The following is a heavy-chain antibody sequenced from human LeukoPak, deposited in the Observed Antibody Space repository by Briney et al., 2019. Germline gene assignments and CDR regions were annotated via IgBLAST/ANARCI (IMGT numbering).Heavy chain of an antibody. J-gene: IGHJ5*02. V-gene: IGHV3-48*03. CDR2: ISSSGSTI. CDR1: GFTFSSYE. CDR3: VRLDWFDP. Sequence: GGSLRLSCAASGFTFSSYEMNWVRQAPGKGLEWVSYISSSGSTIWYADSVKGRFTISRDNAKNSLYLQMNNLRAEDTAVYYCVRLDWFDPWGQGTLVTVSS.